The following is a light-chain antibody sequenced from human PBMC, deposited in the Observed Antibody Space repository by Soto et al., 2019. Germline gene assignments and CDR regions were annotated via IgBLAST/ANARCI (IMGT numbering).Light chain of an antibody. CDR1: HDISNY. CDR3: QQCVNLA. J-gene: IGKJ3*01. CDR2: DAS. Sequence: DIQMTQSPSSLSASVGDRVTITCQASHDISNYLNWYQWKPGKAPKHLIYDASNLETGVPSRFSGSGSGTDFTFTISSLQPEVTATNYCQQCVNLAFGPGTKVDIK. V-gene: IGKV1-33*01.